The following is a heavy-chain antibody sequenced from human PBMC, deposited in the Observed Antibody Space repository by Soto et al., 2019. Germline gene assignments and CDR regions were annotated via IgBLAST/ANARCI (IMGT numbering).Heavy chain of an antibody. D-gene: IGHD2-15*01. CDR1: WFTFNNFA. Sequence: PGGSLRLSCASSWFTFNNFAINWVRQAPGKGLEWVSSISSSGNYIDYADSVKGRFTISRDNAKNSVYLQMDSLRPEDTAVYYCARDSRTGYCSGISCYYYGMDVWGQGTMVTVSS. CDR2: ISSSGNYI. CDR3: ARDSRTGYCSGISCYYYGMDV. J-gene: IGHJ6*02. V-gene: IGHV3-21*01.